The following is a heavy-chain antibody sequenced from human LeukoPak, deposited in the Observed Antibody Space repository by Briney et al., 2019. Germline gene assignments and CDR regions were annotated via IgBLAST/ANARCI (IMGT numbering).Heavy chain of an antibody. J-gene: IGHJ4*02. V-gene: IGHV3-30-3*01. CDR2: ISYDGSNK. CDR3: ARDALYYYDGSGYYIGGVDY. Sequence: GGSLRLSCAASGFTFSSYAMHWVRQAPGKGLEWVAVISYDGSNKYYADSVKGRFTISRDNSKNTLYLQMNSLRAEDTAVYYCARDALYYYDGSGYYIGGVDYWGQGTLVTVSS. D-gene: IGHD3-22*01. CDR1: GFTFSSYA.